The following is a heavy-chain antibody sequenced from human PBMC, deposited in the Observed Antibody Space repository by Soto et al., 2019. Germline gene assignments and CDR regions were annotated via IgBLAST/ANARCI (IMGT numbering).Heavy chain of an antibody. D-gene: IGHD2-15*01. J-gene: IGHJ5*02. CDR2: IYYSGST. CDR3: AIEPSVLPNWFDP. Sequence: SETLSLTCTVSGGSISSGDYYWSWIRQPPGKGLEWIGYIYYSGSTYYNTSLKSRVTISVDTSKNQFSLKLSYVTAADTAVYYCAIEPSVLPNWFDPWGQGTLVTVSS. V-gene: IGHV4-30-4*01. CDR1: GGSISSGDYY.